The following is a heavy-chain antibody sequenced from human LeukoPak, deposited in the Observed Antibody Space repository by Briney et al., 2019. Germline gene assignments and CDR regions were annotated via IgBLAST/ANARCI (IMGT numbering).Heavy chain of an antibody. CDR1: EFTFSSYW. CDR2: INPDGTTT. CDR3: AKGSQRSYDSSGYYY. D-gene: IGHD3-22*01. J-gene: IGHJ4*02. Sequence: GGSLRLSCAASEFTFSSYWMHWVRQAPGKGLVWVSHINPDGTTTNYADSVKGRFTISRDNAKNTLYLQMNSLRAEDTAVYYCAKGSQRSYDSSGYYYWGQGTLVTVSS. V-gene: IGHV3-74*01.